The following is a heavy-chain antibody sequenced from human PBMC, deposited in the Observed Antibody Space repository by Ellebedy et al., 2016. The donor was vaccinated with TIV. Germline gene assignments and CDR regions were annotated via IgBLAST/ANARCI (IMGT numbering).Heavy chain of an antibody. CDR2: IRSKANSYAT. V-gene: IGHV3-73*01. J-gene: IGHJ4*02. D-gene: IGHD2-15*01. CDR3: TRRLCSGGSCYQDY. CDR1: GFTFSSSA. Sequence: GESLKISCAASGFTFSSSAMHWVRQASGQGLEWVGRIRSKANSYATAYAASVKGRFTISRDDSKNTAYLQMNSLKTEDTAVYYCTRRLCSGGSCYQDYWGQGTLVTVSS.